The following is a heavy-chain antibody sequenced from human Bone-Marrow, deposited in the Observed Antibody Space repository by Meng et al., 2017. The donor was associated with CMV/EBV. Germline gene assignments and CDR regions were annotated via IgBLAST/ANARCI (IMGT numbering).Heavy chain of an antibody. CDR1: GFTFSSYS. CDR3: AREDRMGFDP. CDR2: ISSSSSYI. Sequence: LSWAASGFTFSSYSMNWVRQAPGKGLEWVSSISSSSSYIYYADSVKGRFTISRDNAKNSLYLQMNSLRAEDTAVYYCAREDRMGFDPWGQGTLVTVSS. D-gene: IGHD1-26*01. V-gene: IGHV3-21*01. J-gene: IGHJ5*02.